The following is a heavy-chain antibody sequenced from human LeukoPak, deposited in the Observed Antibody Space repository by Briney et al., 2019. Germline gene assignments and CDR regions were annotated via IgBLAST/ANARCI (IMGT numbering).Heavy chain of an antibody. CDR1: GFTFRNYW. Sequence: GGSLRLSCAASGFTFRNYWMSWVRQAPGTGLEWVANIKQDGSDRNYVTSVRGRFTISRDNAESSLYLQMNSLRVEDTTVYYCVRNLAVAGTCFDSWGQGTLVTVSS. CDR2: IKQDGSDR. J-gene: IGHJ4*02. D-gene: IGHD6-19*01. CDR3: VRNLAVAGTCFDS. V-gene: IGHV3-7*03.